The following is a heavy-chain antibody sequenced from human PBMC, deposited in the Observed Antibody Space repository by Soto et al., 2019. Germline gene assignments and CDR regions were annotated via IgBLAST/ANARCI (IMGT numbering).Heavy chain of an antibody. CDR1: GGTFSSYA. D-gene: IGHD3-3*01. Sequence: SVKVSCKASGGTFSSYAISWVRQAPGQGLEWMGGIIPIFGTANYAQKFQGRVTITADESTSTAYMELSSLRSEDTAVYYCARDFKLPGYDFWSGFRRAPADYGMDVWGQGTTVTVSS. CDR3: ARDFKLPGYDFWSGFRRAPADYGMDV. V-gene: IGHV1-69*13. J-gene: IGHJ6*02. CDR2: IIPIFGTA.